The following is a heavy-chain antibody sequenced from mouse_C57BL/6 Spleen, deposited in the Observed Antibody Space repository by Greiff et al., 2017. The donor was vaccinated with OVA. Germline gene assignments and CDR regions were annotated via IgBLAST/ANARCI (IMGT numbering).Heavy chain of an antibody. CDR3: ARILLRQGAMDY. J-gene: IGHJ4*01. CDR1: GFTFSSYG. V-gene: IGHV5-6*01. CDR2: ISSGGGYT. D-gene: IGHD1-1*01. Sequence: EVQRVESGGDLVKPGGSLKLSCAASGFTFSSYGMSWVRQTPDKRLEWVATISSGGGYTYYPDSVKGRFTISRDNAKNTLYLQMSSLKSEDTAMYYCARILLRQGAMDYWGQGTSVTVSS.